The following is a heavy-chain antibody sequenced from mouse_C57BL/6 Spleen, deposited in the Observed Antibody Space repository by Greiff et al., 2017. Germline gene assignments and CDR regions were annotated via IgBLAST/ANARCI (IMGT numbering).Heavy chain of an antibody. CDR1: GYTFTSYW. V-gene: IGHV1-61*01. D-gene: IGHD1-1*01. J-gene: IGHJ2*01. CDR3: ARNYGSRGDY. CDR2: IYPSDSET. Sequence: QVQLQQSGAELVRPGSSVKLSCKASGYTFTSYWMDWVKQRPGQGLEWIGNIYPSDSETHYNQKFKDKATLTVDKSSSTAYMQLSSLTSEDSAVYYCARNYGSRGDYWGQGTTLTVSS.